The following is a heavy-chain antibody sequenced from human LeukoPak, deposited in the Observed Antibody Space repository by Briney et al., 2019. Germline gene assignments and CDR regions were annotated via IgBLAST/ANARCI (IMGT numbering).Heavy chain of an antibody. CDR2: LYSGGAT. J-gene: IGHJ4*02. Sequence: GGSLRLSCAASGFTVKDNFMSWVRQAPGKGLEWVSVLYSGGATYYADSVKGRFTISRDNSKNIMFLQMNDLRTEDTAFYYCTRDSANYHFAYWGQGALVTVSS. CDR1: GFTVKDNF. CDR3: TRDSANYHFAY. D-gene: IGHD4/OR15-4a*01. V-gene: IGHV3-66*01.